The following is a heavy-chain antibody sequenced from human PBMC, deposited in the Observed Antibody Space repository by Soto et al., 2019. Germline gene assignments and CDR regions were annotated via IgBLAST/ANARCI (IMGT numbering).Heavy chain of an antibody. Sequence: SETLSLTCTVSGGSFSGYFWTWIRQPPGKGLEWLAEINHSGITNYNPSVESRVSMSVDTSKNQSSLRLYSVTAADTAVYYCVRGPYNYNSRYFDYWGQGTLVTVSS. J-gene: IGHJ4*02. D-gene: IGHD1-1*01. CDR1: GGSFSGYF. CDR2: INHSGIT. V-gene: IGHV4-34*01. CDR3: VRGPYNYNSRYFDY.